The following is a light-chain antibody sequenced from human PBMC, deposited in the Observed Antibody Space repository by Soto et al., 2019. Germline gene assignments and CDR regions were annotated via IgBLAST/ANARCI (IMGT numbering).Light chain of an antibody. CDR2: EVS. V-gene: IGLV2-8*01. Sequence: ALTQPPSASGSPGQSVTISCTGTSSDVGGYNYVSWYQQHPGKAPKLMIYEVSKRPSGVPDRFSGSKSGNTASLTVSGLQAEDEADYYCSSYAGSNSVVFGGGTQLTVL. CDR1: SSDVGGYNY. CDR3: SSYAGSNSVV. J-gene: IGLJ2*01.